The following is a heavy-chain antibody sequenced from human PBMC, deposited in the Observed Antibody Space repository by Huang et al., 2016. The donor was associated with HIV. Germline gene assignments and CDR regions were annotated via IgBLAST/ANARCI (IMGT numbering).Heavy chain of an antibody. D-gene: IGHD3-10*01. V-gene: IGHV4-34*01. Sequence: QVQLQPWGAGLLKPSEILPLTCAVYGWSLSGYYWIWIRQPPGKGLEWIGELNCGKGTDYTSPHKKQVTISVDEAKGQFALKLSSVTSTDTAVYDCARGGPRGVVLGVSSYWGFDLWGRGTLVSVSS. CDR3: ARGGPRGVVLGVSSYWGFDL. CDR2: LNCGKGT. J-gene: IGHJ2*01. CDR1: GWSLSGYY.